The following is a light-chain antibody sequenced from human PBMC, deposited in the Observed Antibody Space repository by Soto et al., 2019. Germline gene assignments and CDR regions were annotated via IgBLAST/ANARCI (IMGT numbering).Light chain of an antibody. CDR3: QHYGSSLWT. J-gene: IGKJ1*01. Sequence: ETVLTQSPGTLSLSPGERATLSCRASQSITSTYLTWYQQKPGQAPRLLIYGASNRATGIPDRFSGSGSGTDFTLTISRLEPEDFAVYYCQHYGSSLWTFGQGTKVDIK. V-gene: IGKV3-20*01. CDR1: QSITSTY. CDR2: GAS.